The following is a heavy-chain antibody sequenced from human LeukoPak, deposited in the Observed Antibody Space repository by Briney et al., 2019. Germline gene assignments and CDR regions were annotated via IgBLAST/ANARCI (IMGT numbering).Heavy chain of an antibody. J-gene: IGHJ4*02. CDR2: ISAYSGNT. Sequence: EASVKVSCKASGYTFTSYGISWVRQAPGQGLEWMGWISAYSGNTNYAQKLQGRVTMTTDTSTSTAYMELRSLRSDDTAVYYCARGARYCSSTSCRPFDYWGQGTLVTVSS. D-gene: IGHD2-2*01. CDR3: ARGARYCSSTSCRPFDY. V-gene: IGHV1-18*01. CDR1: GYTFTSYG.